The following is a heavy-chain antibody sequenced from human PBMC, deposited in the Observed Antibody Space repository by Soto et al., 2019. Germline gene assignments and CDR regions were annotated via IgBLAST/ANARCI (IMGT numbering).Heavy chain of an antibody. Sequence: SVKVSCKASGGTFSSYGISWVRQAPGQGLEWMGGIIPIFGTANYAQKFQGRVTITADESTSTAYMELSSLRSEDKAVYYCLYYYYGMDGWGQGTTIIVSS. J-gene: IGHJ6*02. CDR3: LYYYYGMDG. CDR1: GGTFSSYG. V-gene: IGHV1-69*13. CDR2: IIPIFGTA.